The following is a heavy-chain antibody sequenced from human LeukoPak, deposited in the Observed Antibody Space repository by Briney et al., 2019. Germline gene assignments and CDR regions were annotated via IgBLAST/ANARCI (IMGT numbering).Heavy chain of an antibody. J-gene: IGHJ4*02. Sequence: PGGSLILSCGAPGFRLGSYSMDWVRQAPGEGLEWVANINEGGSEKNYVDSVKGRFTISRDNANNLLYLQMNSLRADDTAVYYCATTYGLGWGQGTLVTVSS. CDR1: GFRLGSYS. CDR3: ATTYGLG. CDR2: INEGGSEK. D-gene: IGHD3-10*01. V-gene: IGHV3-7*01.